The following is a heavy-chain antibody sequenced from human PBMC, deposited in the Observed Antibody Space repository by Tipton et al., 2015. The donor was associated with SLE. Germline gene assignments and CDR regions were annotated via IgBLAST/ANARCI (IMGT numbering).Heavy chain of an antibody. CDR3: AKDRRTRGDYFDY. V-gene: IGHV3-23*01. CDR2: IRARSATT. J-gene: IGHJ4*02. D-gene: IGHD3-10*01. Sequence: SLRLSCAASGFTFNTFVMGWVRQAPGKGLEWISGIRARSATTYYADSVKGRFIISRDNSKDTLYLEMNSLRADDTAVYYCAKDRRTRGDYFDYWGQGTVVTVSS. CDR1: GFTFNTFV.